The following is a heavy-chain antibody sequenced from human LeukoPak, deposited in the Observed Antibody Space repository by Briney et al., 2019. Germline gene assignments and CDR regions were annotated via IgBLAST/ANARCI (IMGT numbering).Heavy chain of an antibody. CDR1: GYTFTKYG. J-gene: IGHJ4*02. Sequence: ASVKVSCKASGYTFTKYGITWVRQAPGQGLEWMGWISTYNGNTNYAQKLQGRVTMTTDTSTSTAYMELRSLISDDAAVYYCARDDSSSSALDYWGQGTLVTVSS. D-gene: IGHD6-13*01. CDR2: ISTYNGNT. CDR3: ARDDSSSSALDY. V-gene: IGHV1-18*01.